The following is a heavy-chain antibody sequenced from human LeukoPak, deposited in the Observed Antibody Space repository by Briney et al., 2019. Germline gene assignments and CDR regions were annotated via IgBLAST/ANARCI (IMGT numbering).Heavy chain of an antibody. Sequence: GGSLRLSCAVSGFTFSSYVMSWVRQAPGKGLEWVSSIGAAGGSKNYADSVKGRFTISRDNSKSTLYLRMSSLSPDDTAVYYCAKGGGLSCYDYWGQGTLVTVSS. J-gene: IGHJ4*02. CDR2: IGAAGGSK. CDR3: AKGGGLSCYDY. CDR1: GFTFSSYV. V-gene: IGHV3-23*01. D-gene: IGHD2-15*01.